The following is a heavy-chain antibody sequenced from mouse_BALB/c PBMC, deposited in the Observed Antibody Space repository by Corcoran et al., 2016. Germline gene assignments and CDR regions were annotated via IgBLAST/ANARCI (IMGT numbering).Heavy chain of an antibody. V-gene: IGHV1-18*01. CDR1: GYRFTDYN. CDR2: INPRSGGT. D-gene: IGHD1-1*01. CDR3: ARCGITTFDY. Sequence: EVLLQQSGPELVKTVASVTIPCKASGYRFTDYNMDWVRQSHGKSLEWIGDINPRSGGTIYNQTFKGKATLTVNKSSSTAYMELHSLTSEDTAVYYCARCGITTFDYWGQGTSVTVSA. J-gene: IGHJ2*03.